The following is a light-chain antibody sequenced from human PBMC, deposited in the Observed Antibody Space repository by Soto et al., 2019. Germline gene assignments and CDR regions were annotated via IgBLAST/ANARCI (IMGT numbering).Light chain of an antibody. J-gene: IGKJ2*01. Sequence: EIVMTQSPGTLSVSPGERVTLSCRASQSVCSDVAWYQQKPGQAPRLLILGASTRATIITARFSGSGSGTECTLTIVRLQSEDFAVYYWQQYNNWPPYTFGQGTRLEI. CDR1: QSVCSD. CDR2: GAS. CDR3: QQYNNWPPYT. V-gene: IGKV3-15*01.